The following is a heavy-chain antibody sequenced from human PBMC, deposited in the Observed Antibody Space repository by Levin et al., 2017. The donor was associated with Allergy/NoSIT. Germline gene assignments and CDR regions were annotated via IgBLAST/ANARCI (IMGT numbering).Heavy chain of an antibody. CDR2: IHYSGTT. J-gene: IGHJ6*02. Sequence: SETLSLTCTVSGGSISGHHWSWIRQPPGKALEWIGNIHYSGTTKYNPSLKSRVTISVDTSKNQFSLKLSSVTAADTAVYYCGRDRSIKNQDGDFWHYGMDVWGQGTTVSVSS. V-gene: IGHV4-59*11. CDR1: GGSISGHH. D-gene: IGHD2-21*01. CDR3: GRDRSIKNQDGDFWHYGMDV.